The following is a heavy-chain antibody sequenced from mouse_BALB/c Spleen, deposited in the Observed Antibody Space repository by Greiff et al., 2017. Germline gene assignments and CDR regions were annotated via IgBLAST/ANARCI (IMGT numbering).Heavy chain of an antibody. V-gene: IGHV1-69*02. D-gene: IGHD2-2*01. CDR3: ARRGYGYAMDY. CDR2: IDPSDSYT. J-gene: IGHJ4*01. Sequence: QVQLQQSGAELVKPGASVKLSCKASGYTFTSYWMHWVKQRPGQGLEWIGEIDPSDSYTNYNQKFKGKATLTVDKSSSTAYMQLSSLTSEDSAVYYCARRGYGYAMDYWGQGTSVTVSS. CDR1: GYTFTSYW.